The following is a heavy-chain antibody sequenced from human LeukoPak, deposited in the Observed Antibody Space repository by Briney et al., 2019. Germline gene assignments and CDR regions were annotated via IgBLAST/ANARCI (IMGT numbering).Heavy chain of an antibody. CDR2: IYYSGST. J-gene: IGHJ5*02. CDR1: GGSISTYY. V-gene: IGHV4-59*08. Sequence: SETLSLTCTVSGGSISTYYWSWIRQSPGKGLEWVGYIYYSGSTNYNPSLKSRATISVDTSKNQFSLKLSSVTAADTAVYYCARHSTRAPINWFDPWGQGTLVTVSS. CDR3: ARHSTRAPINWFDP.